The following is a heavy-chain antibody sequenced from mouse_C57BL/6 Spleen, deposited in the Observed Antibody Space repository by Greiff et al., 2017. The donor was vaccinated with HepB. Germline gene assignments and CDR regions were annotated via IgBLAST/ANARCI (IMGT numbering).Heavy chain of an antibody. CDR2: IDPETGGT. V-gene: IGHV1-15*01. D-gene: IGHD3-2*02. Sequence: VQLQQSGAELVRPGASVTLSCKASGYTFTDYEMHWVKQTPVHGLEWIGAIDPETGGTAYNQKFKGKAILTADKSSSTAYMELRSLTSEDSAVYYCTRQLRHFDYWGQGTTLTVSS. J-gene: IGHJ2*01. CDR1: GYTFTDYE. CDR3: TRQLRHFDY.